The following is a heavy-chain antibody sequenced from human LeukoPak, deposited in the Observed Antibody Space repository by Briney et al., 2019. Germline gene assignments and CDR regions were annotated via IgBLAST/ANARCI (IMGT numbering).Heavy chain of an antibody. J-gene: IGHJ3*02. CDR2: IIPILDIA. CDR1: GYTFTGYY. Sequence: SVKVSCKGSGYTFTGYYMHWVRQARGQGLEWVGRIIPILDIANYAQKSQARVTISADKSTSTAYMELSSLRSEDTAVYYCASGGNDSSGYYYPGSHDAFDIWGQGTMVTVSS. D-gene: IGHD3-22*01. CDR3: ASGGNDSSGYYYPGSHDAFDI. V-gene: IGHV1-69*02.